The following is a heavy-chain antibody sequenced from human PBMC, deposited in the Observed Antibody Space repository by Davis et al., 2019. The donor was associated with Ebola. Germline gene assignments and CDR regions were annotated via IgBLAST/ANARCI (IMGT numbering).Heavy chain of an antibody. Sequence: GESLKISCAASGFTVSSNYMSWVRQAPGKGLEWVSVIYSGGSTYYADSVKGRFTISRDNSKNTLYLQMSSLRAEDTAVYYCVKLAIAAIDYWGQGTLVTVSS. V-gene: IGHV3-66*01. J-gene: IGHJ4*02. D-gene: IGHD6-25*01. CDR1: GFTVSSNY. CDR3: VKLAIAAIDY. CDR2: IYSGGST.